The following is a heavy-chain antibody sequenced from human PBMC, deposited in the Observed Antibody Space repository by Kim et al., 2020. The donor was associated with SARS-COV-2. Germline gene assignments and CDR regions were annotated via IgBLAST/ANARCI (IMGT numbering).Heavy chain of an antibody. Sequence: GGSLRLSCAASGFTFSSYWMSWVRQAPGKGLEWVANIKQDGSEKYYVDSVTGRFTISRDNAKNSLYLQMNSLRAEDTAVYYCARDVVVTAIQPNAFDIWGQGTTVTVSS. V-gene: IGHV3-7*01. D-gene: IGHD2-21*02. CDR2: IKQDGSEK. CDR1: GFTFSSYW. J-gene: IGHJ3*02. CDR3: ARDVVVTAIQPNAFDI.